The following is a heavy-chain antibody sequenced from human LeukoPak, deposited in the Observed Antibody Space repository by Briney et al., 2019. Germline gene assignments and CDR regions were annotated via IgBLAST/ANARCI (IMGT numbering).Heavy chain of an antibody. V-gene: IGHV3-30-3*01. Sequence: GRSLRLSCAASGFTFSSYAMHWVRQAPGKGLEWVAVISYDGSKKYYADSVKGRFTISRDNSKNTVFLQMNSLRAEDTAMYYCARDLWIGSDKFIDCWGQGTLVIVS. J-gene: IGHJ4*02. CDR2: ISYDGSKK. CDR1: GFTFSSYA. CDR3: ARDLWIGSDKFIDC. D-gene: IGHD5-12*01.